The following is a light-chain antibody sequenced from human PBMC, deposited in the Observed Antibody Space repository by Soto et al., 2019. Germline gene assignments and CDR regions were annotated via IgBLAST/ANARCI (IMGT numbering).Light chain of an antibody. CDR2: DAS. CDR3: QKYSSAPLT. CDR1: QDINNN. J-gene: IGKJ4*01. Sequence: DIQMTQSPSSLSASVGDRVAIACRASQDINNNLAWYQQKPGKVPKLLIYDASTLQSGVPSRFSGSGSGTDFTLTISSLQPEDVAVYYCQKYSSAPLTFGGGTKVEIK. V-gene: IGKV1-27*01.